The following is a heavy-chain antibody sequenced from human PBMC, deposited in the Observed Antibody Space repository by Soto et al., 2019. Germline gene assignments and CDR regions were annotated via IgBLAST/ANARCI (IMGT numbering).Heavy chain of an antibody. V-gene: IGHV3-33*01. J-gene: IGHJ6*04. D-gene: IGHD3-16*01. CDR1: GFHFSRHG. CDR3: ARDQVWPGNGLEV. Sequence: PGWSLRLSCAASGFHFSRHGVHWVRQAPGRGLEWVAVIWSDGSKEYYADSVKGRFTISRDNSKNTVSLQMNSLRSEDTAVYYCARDQVWPGNGLEVWGKGTKVTVSS. CDR2: IWSDGSKE.